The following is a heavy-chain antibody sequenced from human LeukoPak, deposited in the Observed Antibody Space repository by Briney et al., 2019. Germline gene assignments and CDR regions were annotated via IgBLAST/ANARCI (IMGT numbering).Heavy chain of an antibody. CDR2: IYSGGGT. Sequence: QTGGSLRLSCAASGFSVSSSYLSWVRQAPGKGLEWVSVIYSGGGTNYADSVKGRFTISRDNAKNSLYLQMNSLRDEDTAVYYCAYYGSGSPRFDPWGQGTLVTVSS. D-gene: IGHD3-10*01. CDR3: AYYGSGSPRFDP. V-gene: IGHV3-66*01. J-gene: IGHJ5*02. CDR1: GFSVSSSY.